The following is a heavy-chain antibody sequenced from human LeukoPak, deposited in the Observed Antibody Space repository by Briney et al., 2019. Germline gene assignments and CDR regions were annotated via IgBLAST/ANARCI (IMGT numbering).Heavy chain of an antibody. V-gene: IGHV3-30-3*01. CDR2: VSHDGSNK. D-gene: IGHD3-22*01. J-gene: IGHJ4*02. CDR1: GFTFSTCA. Sequence: GGSLRLSCAASGFTFSTCAIHWVRQAPGKWLEWVAVVSHDGSNKYYADSVKGRFTISRDNSKNTLYLQMNSLRVEDTAVYYCARDHLDSSGNYRSHYFDSWGQGTLVTVSS. CDR3: ARDHLDSSGNYRSHYFDS.